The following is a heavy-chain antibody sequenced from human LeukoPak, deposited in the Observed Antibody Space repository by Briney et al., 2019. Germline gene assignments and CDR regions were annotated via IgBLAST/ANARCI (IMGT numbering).Heavy chain of an antibody. CDR1: GFTFSSYA. CDR2: IYYSGST. J-gene: IGHJ2*01. CDR3: ARVSRYYDSSGYTTWYFDL. Sequence: LRLSCAASGFTFSSYAMSWVRQPPGKGLEWIGYIYYSGSTYYNPSLKSRVTISVDTSKNQFSLKLSSVTAADTAVYYCARVSRYYDSSGYTTWYFDLWGRGTLVTVSS. D-gene: IGHD3-22*01. V-gene: IGHV4-30-4*08.